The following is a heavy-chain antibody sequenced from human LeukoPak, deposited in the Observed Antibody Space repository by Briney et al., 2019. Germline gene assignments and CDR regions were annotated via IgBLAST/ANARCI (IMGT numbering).Heavy chain of an antibody. CDR3: ARERPTTTAFHV. D-gene: IGHD1-14*01. CDR2: INAANGNT. J-gene: IGHJ3*01. V-gene: IGHV1-3*01. CDR1: GNTFIINI. Sequence: ASVTVSFKTSGNTFIINIINWVRQAPGQRLDWMGWINAANGNTKYSEKFQGRVTITRDTSASTVYMELNSLRSEDTAVYYCARERPTTTAFHVWGQGTMVTVS.